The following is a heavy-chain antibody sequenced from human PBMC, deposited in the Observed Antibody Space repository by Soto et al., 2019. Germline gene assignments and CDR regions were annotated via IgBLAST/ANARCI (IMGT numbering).Heavy chain of an antibody. Sequence: NPGGSLRLSCASSGFPFSRYGMHWVRQAPGKGLEWVAAISGGSNYINYADSVRGRFTISRDNAKNSLYLQMNGLRGEDTADYYCARVSRPYLDNITYLKPDGFDMWGQGTVVTVSS. CDR3: ARVSRPYLDNITYLKPDGFDM. CDR2: ISGGSNYI. CDR1: GFPFSRYG. V-gene: IGHV3-21*04. J-gene: IGHJ3*02. D-gene: IGHD3-10*01.